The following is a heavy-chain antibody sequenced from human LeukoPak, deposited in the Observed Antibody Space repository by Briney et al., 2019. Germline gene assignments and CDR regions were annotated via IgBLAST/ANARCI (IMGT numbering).Heavy chain of an antibody. Sequence: GGSLRLSCAASGFTFSSYWMSWVRQAPGKGLEWVANIKQDGSEKYYVDSVKGRFTISRDNSKNTLYLQMNSLRAEDTAVYYCAKSSTYYYDSSGYYYHDYWGQGTLVTVSS. V-gene: IGHV3-7*03. CDR1: GFTFSSYW. D-gene: IGHD3-22*01. CDR2: IKQDGSEK. J-gene: IGHJ4*02. CDR3: AKSSTYYYDSSGYYYHDY.